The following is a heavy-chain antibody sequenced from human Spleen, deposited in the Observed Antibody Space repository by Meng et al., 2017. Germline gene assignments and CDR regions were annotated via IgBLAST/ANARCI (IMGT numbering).Heavy chain of an antibody. CDR1: GFSVSSSY. J-gene: IGHJ4*02. D-gene: IGHD6-19*01. CDR2: IYSGTST. Sequence: IQLVESGGGVVQPGGSLRLSCAASGFSVSSSYMNWVRQAPGKGLEWVSVIYSGTSTYYADSVKGRFTISRDKSKNTLYLQMNSLRAEDTAVYYCARDRSSGWYTLDYWGQGILVTVSS. CDR3: ARDRSSGWYTLDY. V-gene: IGHV3-53*01.